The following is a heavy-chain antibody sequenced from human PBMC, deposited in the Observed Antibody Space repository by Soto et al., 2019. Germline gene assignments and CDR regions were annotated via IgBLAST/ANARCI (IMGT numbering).Heavy chain of an antibody. J-gene: IGHJ6*02. CDR2: ISGSGGST. D-gene: IGHD6-19*01. CDR1: GFTFSSYA. Sequence: GVSLRLSCAASGFTFSSYAMSWVRQAPGKGLEWVSAISGSGGSTYYADSVKGRFTISRDNSKNTLYLQMNSLRAEDTAVYYCAKVDYSSGWYGYYYYYYGMDVWGQGTTVTVSS. CDR3: AKVDYSSGWYGYYYYYYGMDV. V-gene: IGHV3-23*01.